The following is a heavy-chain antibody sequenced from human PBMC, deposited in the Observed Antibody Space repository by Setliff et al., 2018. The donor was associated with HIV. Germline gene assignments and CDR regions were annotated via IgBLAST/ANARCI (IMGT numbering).Heavy chain of an antibody. CDR3: ARAGVGGYSGYDRDYYYYMDV. J-gene: IGHJ6*03. V-gene: IGHV1-46*01. CDR2: INPSGGST. Sequence: ASVKVSCKASGYTFTSYYMHWVRQAPGQGLEWMGIINPSGGSTSYAQKFQGRVTMTRDTSTSTVYMGLSSLRSEDTAVYYCARAGVGGYSGYDRDYYYYMDVWGKGTTVTVSS. CDR1: GYTFTSYY. D-gene: IGHD5-12*01.